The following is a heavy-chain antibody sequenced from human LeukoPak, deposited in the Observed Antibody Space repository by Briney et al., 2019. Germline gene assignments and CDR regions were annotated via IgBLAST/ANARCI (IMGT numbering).Heavy chain of an antibody. D-gene: IGHD4-17*01. CDR1: GFIFSDYY. J-gene: IGHJ6*03. V-gene: IGHV3-11*01. CDR2: ISSSGSSI. Sequence: GGSLRLSCAASGFIFSDYYMSWIRQAPGKGLEWVSYISSSGSSIYYADSVKGRFTISRDNAKDSLYLQMNSLRAEDTAVYYCARSPHYDYGDYTGSTYYMDVWGKGTTVTVSS. CDR3: ARSPHYDYGDYTGSTYYMDV.